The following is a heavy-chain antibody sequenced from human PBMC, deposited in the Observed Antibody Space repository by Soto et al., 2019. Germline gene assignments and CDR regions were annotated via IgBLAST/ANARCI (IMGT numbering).Heavy chain of an antibody. CDR2: INAGNGNT. CDR1: GYTFTSYA. Sequence: QVQLVQSGAEVKKPGASVKVSCKASGYTFTSYAMHWVRQAPGQRLEWMGWINAGNGNTKYSQKFQGRVTITRDTSASTADMELSSLRSEDTAVYYCASLGAAAGTGYYYGMDVWGQGTTVTVSS. V-gene: IGHV1-3*01. CDR3: ASLGAAAGTGYYYGMDV. D-gene: IGHD6-13*01. J-gene: IGHJ6*02.